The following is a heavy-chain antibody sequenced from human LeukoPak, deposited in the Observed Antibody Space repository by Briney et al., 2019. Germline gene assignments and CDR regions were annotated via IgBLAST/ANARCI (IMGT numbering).Heavy chain of an antibody. Sequence: SSETLSLTCTVSGASIRSSSYYWGWIRQPPGRGLEWIGSIFYSGSTYYNPSIKSRVTISVDTSKNQFSLKLRSVTAADTAVYYCASTLTYYYDSGSYYIDCWGQGTLVTVSS. J-gene: IGHJ4*02. CDR2: IFYSGST. D-gene: IGHD3-10*01. V-gene: IGHV4-39*01. CDR1: GASIRSSSYY. CDR3: ASTLTYYYDSGSYYIDC.